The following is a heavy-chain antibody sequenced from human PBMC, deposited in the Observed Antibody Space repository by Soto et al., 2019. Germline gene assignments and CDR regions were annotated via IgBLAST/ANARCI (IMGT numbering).Heavy chain of an antibody. D-gene: IGHD3-16*02. CDR1: GFTVISNY. CDR2: IYSGGST. V-gene: IGHV3-53*01. CDR3: ARDRYSGWFGP. J-gene: IGHJ5*02. Sequence: PGGSLRLSCAASGFTVISNYMSWVRQAPGKGLEWVSVIYSGGSTYYADSVKGRFTISRDNSKNTLYLQMNSLIAEDTAVYYCARDRYSGWFGPWGQGTLVTVSS.